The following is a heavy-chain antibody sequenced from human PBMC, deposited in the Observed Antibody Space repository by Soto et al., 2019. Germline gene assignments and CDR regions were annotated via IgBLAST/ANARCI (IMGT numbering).Heavy chain of an antibody. CDR3: ASVGATYYYYGMDV. CDR2: IYYSGST. D-gene: IGHD1-26*01. V-gene: IGHV4-39*01. J-gene: IGHJ6*02. CDR1: GGSISSSSYY. Sequence: SETLSLTCTVSGGSISSSSYYWGWIRQPPGKGLEWIGSIYYSGSTYYNPSLKSRVTISVDTSKNQFSLKMRSVTAADTAVYYCASVGATYYYYGMDVWGQGTTVTVSS.